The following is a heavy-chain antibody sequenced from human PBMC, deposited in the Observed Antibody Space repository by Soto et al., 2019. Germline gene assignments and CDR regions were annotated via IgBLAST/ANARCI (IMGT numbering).Heavy chain of an antibody. CDR2: ITGSTGTT. CDR1: GFTFSNFA. CDR3: AKDTSSSPYYMDV. Sequence: EVQVLESGGGSVQPGGSLRLSCAASGFTFSNFAMSWVRHAPGKGLEWVSEITGSTGTTYYADSVKGRFIISRDNSKNTLHLRMNSLRAEDTAVYYCAKDTSSSPYYMDVWGKGTTVIVSS. D-gene: IGHD2-2*01. V-gene: IGHV3-23*01. J-gene: IGHJ6*03.